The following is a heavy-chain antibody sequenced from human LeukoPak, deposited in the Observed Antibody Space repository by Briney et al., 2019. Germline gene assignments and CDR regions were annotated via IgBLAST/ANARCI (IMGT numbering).Heavy chain of an antibody. CDR3: ARDGSGYYSDAFDI. J-gene: IGHJ3*02. Sequence: SVKVSCKAFGGTFSSYAISWVRQAPGQGLEWMGGIIPIFGTANYAQKCQGRVTITTDESTSTAYMELSSLRSEDTAVYYCARDGSGYYSDAFDIWGQGTMVTVSS. D-gene: IGHD3-22*01. CDR1: GGTFSSYA. V-gene: IGHV1-69*05. CDR2: IIPIFGTA.